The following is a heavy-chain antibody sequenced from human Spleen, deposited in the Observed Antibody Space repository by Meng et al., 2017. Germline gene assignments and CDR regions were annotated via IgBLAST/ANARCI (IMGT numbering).Heavy chain of an antibody. Sequence: GGSLRLSCKGSGYSFTSYWIGWVRQMPGKGLEWMGIIYPGDSDTRYSPSFQGQVTISADKSISTAYLQWSSLKASDTAMYYCARSDYGSGSPTDYWGQGTLVTVSS. CDR3: ARSDYGSGSPTDY. V-gene: IGHV5-51*01. D-gene: IGHD3-10*01. J-gene: IGHJ4*02. CDR1: GYSFTSYW. CDR2: IYPGDSDT.